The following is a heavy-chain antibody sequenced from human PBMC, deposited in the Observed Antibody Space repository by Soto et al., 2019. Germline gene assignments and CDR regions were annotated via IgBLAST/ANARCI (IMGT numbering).Heavy chain of an antibody. CDR2: LNPDTAST. Sequence: QVQLVQSGAEVKKPGASVTVSCQASGYSFANYTIHWVRQAPGQGLEWMGWLNPDTASTKFSPKFQGRVIITRDKSAHTAFMQLTSLTSEDTALYYCARGGGYYGSGAYYRGYFDHWGLGTLVAVSS. J-gene: IGHJ4*02. D-gene: IGHD3-10*01. CDR3: ARGGGYYGSGAYYRGYFDH. CDR1: GYSFANYT. V-gene: IGHV1-3*01.